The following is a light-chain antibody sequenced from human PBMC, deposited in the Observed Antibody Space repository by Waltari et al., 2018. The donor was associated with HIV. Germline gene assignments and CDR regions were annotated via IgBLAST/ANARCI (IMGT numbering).Light chain of an antibody. Sequence: QSVLTQPPSASGAPGQSVTISCSGSASHIGRGYVYCFQQLPGTAPKLLMYRNNQRPSGVPDRFSASKSGTSASLAISGLRPDDEADYYCAAWDVSVSGRGVIFGGGTKLTVL. CDR1: ASHIGRGY. J-gene: IGLJ2*01. CDR3: AAWDVSVSGRGVI. CDR2: RNN. V-gene: IGLV1-47*01.